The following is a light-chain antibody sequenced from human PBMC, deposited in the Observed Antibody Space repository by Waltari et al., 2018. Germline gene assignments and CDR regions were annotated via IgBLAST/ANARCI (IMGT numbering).Light chain of an antibody. CDR1: RTDIGIYNH. Sequence: QSALTQPPSVSGSPGQSVTITCTGTRTDIGIYNHFSWFQQPPGTAPKLLIYDVTYRPSGVPDRFSGSKSGNTASLTISGLQTEDESDYYCASYTSTFTWVFGGGTKLTVL. V-gene: IGLV2-18*02. CDR2: DVT. J-gene: IGLJ3*02. CDR3: ASYTSTFTWV.